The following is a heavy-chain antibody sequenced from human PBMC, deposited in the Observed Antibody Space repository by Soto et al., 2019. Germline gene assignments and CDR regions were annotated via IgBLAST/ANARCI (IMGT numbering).Heavy chain of an antibody. V-gene: IGHV4-34*01. D-gene: IGHD6-13*01. J-gene: IGHJ6*02. CDR2: INHSGST. Sequence: QVQLQQWGAGLLKPSETLSLTCAVYGGSFSGYYWSWIRQPPGKGLEWIGEINHSGSTNYNPSLKSRVTISVDTSKNQFSLKLSSVTAADTAVYYCASGGRSIAAAGRPYYYYYYGMDVWGQGTTVTVSS. CDR1: GGSFSGYY. CDR3: ASGGRSIAAAGRPYYYYYYGMDV.